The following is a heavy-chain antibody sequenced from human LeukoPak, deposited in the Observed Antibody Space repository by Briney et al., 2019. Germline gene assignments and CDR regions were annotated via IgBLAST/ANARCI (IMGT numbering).Heavy chain of an antibody. Sequence: KPLETLSLTCTVSGGSISSSSYYWGWIRQPPGKGLEWIGSIYYSGSTYYNPSLKSRVTISVDTSKNQFSLKLSSVTAADTAVYYCARHGIVVVPAAIPHWGQGTLVTVSS. J-gene: IGHJ4*02. CDR2: IYYSGST. D-gene: IGHD2-2*02. CDR1: GGSISSSSYY. V-gene: IGHV4-39*01. CDR3: ARHGIVVVPAAIPH.